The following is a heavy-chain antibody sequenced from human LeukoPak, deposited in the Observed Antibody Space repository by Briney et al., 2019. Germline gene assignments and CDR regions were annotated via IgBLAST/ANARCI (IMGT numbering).Heavy chain of an antibody. V-gene: IGHV3-7*01. J-gene: IGHJ4*02. CDR1: GFTFSNYW. CDR2: IKQDGSEF. Sequence: PGGSLRLSCAASGFTFSNYWMSWVRQVPGKGLEWVANIKQDGSEFYYVDSVKGRFTISRDNAKTSLYLQMNSLRAEDTAVYYCARDLSGVTGYTYGRGIDYWGQGTLVTVSS. D-gene: IGHD5-18*01. CDR3: ARDLSGVTGYTYGRGIDY.